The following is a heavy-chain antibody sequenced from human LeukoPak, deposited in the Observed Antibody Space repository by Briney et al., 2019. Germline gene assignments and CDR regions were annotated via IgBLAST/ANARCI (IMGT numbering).Heavy chain of an antibody. V-gene: IGHV1-69*06. J-gene: IGHJ4*02. Sequence: SVKVSCKTSGGTFSSYAISWVRQAPGQGLEWMGGIIPIFGTANYAQKFQGRVTITADKSTSTAYMELSSLRSDDTAVYYCARGQQWLEAFDYWGLGTLVTVSS. CDR2: IIPIFGTA. D-gene: IGHD6-19*01. CDR3: ARGQQWLEAFDY. CDR1: GGTFSSYA.